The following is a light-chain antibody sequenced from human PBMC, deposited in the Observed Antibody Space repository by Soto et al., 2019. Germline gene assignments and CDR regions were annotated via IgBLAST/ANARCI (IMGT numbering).Light chain of an antibody. CDR3: SSYTSSSTQV. J-gene: IGLJ1*01. CDR2: DVS. V-gene: IGLV2-14*01. CDR1: SSDVGGYNY. Sequence: QSDLTQPASVSGSPGQSITISCTGPSSDVGGYNYVSWYQQHPGKAPKLMIYDVSNRPSGVSNRFSGSKSGNTASLTISGLQAEDEAYYYCSSYTSSSTQVFGTGTKLTVL.